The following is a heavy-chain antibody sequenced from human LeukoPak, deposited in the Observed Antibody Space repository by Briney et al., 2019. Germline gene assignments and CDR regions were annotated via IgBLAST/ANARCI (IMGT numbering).Heavy chain of an antibody. CDR3: ARLTTARHGGADY. J-gene: IGHJ4*02. Sequence: GESLKISFKGSGYSFTSYWISWVRQMPGKGLEWMGRIDPTDSYTNYSPSFQGHVTISTDKSISTAYLQWSSLKASDTAMYYCARLTTARHGGADYWGQGTLVTVSA. CDR2: IDPTDSYT. D-gene: IGHD6-6*01. V-gene: IGHV5-10-1*01. CDR1: GYSFTSYW.